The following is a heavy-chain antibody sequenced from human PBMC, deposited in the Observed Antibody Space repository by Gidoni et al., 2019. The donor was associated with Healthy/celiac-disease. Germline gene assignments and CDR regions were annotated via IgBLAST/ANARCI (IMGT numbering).Heavy chain of an antibody. CDR3: ARAWYHPGNFDY. D-gene: IGHD2-15*01. CDR2: IKQDGSEK. Sequence: EVQLVESGGGLVQPGGSLRLSCAASGLTFSSYWMSWVRQAPGKGLEWVANIKQDGSEKYYVDSVKGRFTISRDNAKNSLYLQMNSLRAEDTAVYYCARAWYHPGNFDYWGQGTLVTVSS. J-gene: IGHJ4*02. CDR1: GLTFSSYW. V-gene: IGHV3-7*03.